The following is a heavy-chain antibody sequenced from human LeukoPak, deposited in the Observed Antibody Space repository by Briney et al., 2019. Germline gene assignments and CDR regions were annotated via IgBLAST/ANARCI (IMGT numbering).Heavy chain of an antibody. CDR1: VFTFSSYW. J-gene: IGHJ4*02. D-gene: IGHD1-26*01. CDR3: ARRGGSYNDY. CDR2: ISSDGSTT. V-gene: IGHV3-74*01. Sequence: PGGSLRLSCAASVFTFSSYWMHWVRQAPGKGLVWVSRISSDGSTTSYADSVKGRFTISRDNAKNTLYLQMSSLRAEDTAVYYCARRGGSYNDYWGQGTLVTVSS.